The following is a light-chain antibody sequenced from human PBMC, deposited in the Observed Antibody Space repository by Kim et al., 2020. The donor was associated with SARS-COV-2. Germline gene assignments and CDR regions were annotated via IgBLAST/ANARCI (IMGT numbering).Light chain of an antibody. CDR3: QQSFTSPYT. J-gene: IGKJ2*01. Sequence: DIQMTQSPSSLSASVGDRVTITCRASQSISSYLNWYQQKPGKAPKLLIYAASNLQGGVPSRFSGSGSGTDFTLTISSLQPEDSATFYCQQSFTSPYTFGQGTKLEI. CDR1: QSISSY. CDR2: AAS. V-gene: IGKV1-39*01.